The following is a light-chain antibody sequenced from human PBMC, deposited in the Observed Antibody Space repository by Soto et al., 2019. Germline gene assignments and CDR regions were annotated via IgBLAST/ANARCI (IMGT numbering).Light chain of an antibody. CDR3: SSYTSSSMGPV. CDR2: DVS. Sequence: QSVLTQPASVSGSPGQSITISCTGTSSHVGGYNYVSWYQQHPGKAPKLMIYDVSNRPSGVSNRFSGSKSGNTASLTISGLQAEDEADYYCSSYTSSSMGPVFGGGTKLTVL. V-gene: IGLV2-14*01. J-gene: IGLJ3*02. CDR1: SSHVGGYNY.